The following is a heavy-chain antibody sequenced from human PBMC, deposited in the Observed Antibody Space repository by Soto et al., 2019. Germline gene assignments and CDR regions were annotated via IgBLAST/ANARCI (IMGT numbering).Heavy chain of an antibody. CDR3: ARSPVDSSGYYFTYFFDS. CDR1: GASVSSGDYS. V-gene: IGHV4-30-2*01. Sequence: SDTLSLTCAVSGASVSSGDYSWSWIRQPPGKGLQCIGYIYHGGTTYYNPSLKSRVTISVDRSKNQFSLKLSSVTAADTAVYYCARSPVDSSGYYFTYFFDSWGQGSLVTVSS. CDR2: IYHGGTT. J-gene: IGHJ4*02. D-gene: IGHD3-22*01.